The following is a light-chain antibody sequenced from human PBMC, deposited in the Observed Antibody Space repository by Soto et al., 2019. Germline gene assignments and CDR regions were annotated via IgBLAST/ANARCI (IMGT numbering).Light chain of an antibody. CDR2: GAS. CDR3: QQYTSSPT. J-gene: IGKJ4*01. Sequence: EIVLTQSPGTLSLSPGERATLSCRASQSVSSSYLARYQQKPGQAPRLLIYGASSRVTGIPDRFSGSGSGTDFTLTISRLEPEDFAVYYCQQYTSSPTFGGGTKVEIK. CDR1: QSVSSSY. V-gene: IGKV3-20*01.